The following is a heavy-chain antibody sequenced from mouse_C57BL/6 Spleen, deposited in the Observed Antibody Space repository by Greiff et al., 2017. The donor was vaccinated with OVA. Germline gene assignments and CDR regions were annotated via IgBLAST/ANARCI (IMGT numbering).Heavy chain of an antibody. D-gene: IGHD3-2*02. J-gene: IGHJ4*01. CDR2: IDPSDSET. V-gene: IGHV1-52*01. CDR1: GYTFTSYW. CDR3: ARTGEGAQSDYAMDY. Sequence: QVQLQQPGAELVKPGASVKLSCKASGYTFTSYWMHWVKQRPIQGLDWIGNIDPSDSETHYNQKFKDKATLTVDKSSSTAYMQHSSLTSEDSAVDYCARTGEGAQSDYAMDYWGQGTSVTVSS.